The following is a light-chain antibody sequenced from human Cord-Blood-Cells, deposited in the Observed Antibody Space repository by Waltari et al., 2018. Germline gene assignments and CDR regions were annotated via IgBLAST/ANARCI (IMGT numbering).Light chain of an antibody. CDR2: DAS. Sequence: DIQMTQSPSSLSASVGDRVTITCQAIQDISNYLNWYQQKPGTAPKLLIYDASNLETGVPSRFSGGGSGTDFTFTISSLQPEDIATYYCQQYDNLPMYTFGQGTKLEIK. CDR3: QQYDNLPMYT. V-gene: IGKV1-33*01. CDR1: QDISNY. J-gene: IGKJ2*01.